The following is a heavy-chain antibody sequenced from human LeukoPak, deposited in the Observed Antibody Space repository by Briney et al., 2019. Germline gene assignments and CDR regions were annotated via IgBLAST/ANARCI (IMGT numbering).Heavy chain of an antibody. J-gene: IGHJ5*02. D-gene: IGHD6-13*01. CDR3: ARVAAAGTWGNWFDP. Sequence: PGGSLRLSCAASGFTFSSYSMNWVRQAPGKGLEWVSYISSSSSTIYYADSVKGRFTISRDNAKNSLYLQMNSLRAEDTAVYYCARVAAAGTWGNWFDPWGQGTLVTVSS. V-gene: IGHV3-48*04. CDR1: GFTFSSYS. CDR2: ISSSSSTI.